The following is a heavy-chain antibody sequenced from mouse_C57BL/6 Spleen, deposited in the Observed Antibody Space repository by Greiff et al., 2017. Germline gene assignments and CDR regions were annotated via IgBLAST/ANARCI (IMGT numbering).Heavy chain of an antibody. CDR3: ARSPLYYGYDPYYFDY. D-gene: IGHD2-2*01. J-gene: IGHJ2*01. Sequence: QVQLKQSDAELVKPGASVKISCKVSGYTFPDHTIHWMKQRPEQGLEWIGYIYPRDGSTKYNEKFKGKATLTADKSSSTAYMQLNSLTSEDSAVYFCARSPLYYGYDPYYFDYWGQGTTLTVSS. V-gene: IGHV1-78*01. CDR2: IYPRDGST. CDR1: GYTFPDHT.